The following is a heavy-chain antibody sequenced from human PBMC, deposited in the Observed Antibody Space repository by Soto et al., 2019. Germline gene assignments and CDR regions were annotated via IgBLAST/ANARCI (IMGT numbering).Heavy chain of an antibody. CDR1: GGTFSSYA. CDR2: IIPIFGTA. V-gene: IGHV1-69*06. Sequence: QVQLVQSGAEVKKPGSSVKVSCKASGGTFSSYAISWVRQAPGQGLEWMGGIIPIFGTANYAQKFQGRVTITADKSTSTAYMELSSLRSEDTAVYYCARGTGYSYGLAPDRYYYYGMDVWGQGTTVTVSS. CDR3: ARGTGYSYGLAPDRYYYYGMDV. J-gene: IGHJ6*02. D-gene: IGHD5-18*01.